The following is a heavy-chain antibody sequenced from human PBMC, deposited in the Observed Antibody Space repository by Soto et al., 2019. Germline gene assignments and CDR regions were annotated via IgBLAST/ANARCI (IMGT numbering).Heavy chain of an antibody. D-gene: IGHD1-26*01. J-gene: IGHJ4*02. V-gene: IGHV4-39*01. CDR2: ICYGGNT. CDR1: GGSIISSSYC. CDR3: SRRHSARNYSDY. Sequence: QLQLHESGPGLLKPSETLPLTCKVSGGSIISSSYCWGWIRQPPGKGLEWIGSICYGGNTYDNPSLKSRLTMSLDTTKNQFSLKLTSVTAADTSVYYGSRRHSARNYSDYWGQGTLVTVSP.